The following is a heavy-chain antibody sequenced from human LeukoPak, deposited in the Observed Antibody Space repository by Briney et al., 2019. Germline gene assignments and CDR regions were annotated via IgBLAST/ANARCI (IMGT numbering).Heavy chain of an antibody. CDR1: GGTFSSYA. J-gene: IGHJ4*02. Sequence: TVKVSCKASGGTFSSYAISWVRQAPGQGLEWMGRIIPMVGLPNYAQKFQDRVTITADKSTSTAYMELSSLRSEDTAVYYCAREAARSGRSLWGQGTLVTVSS. CDR2: IIPMVGLP. CDR3: AREAARSGRSL. D-gene: IGHD3-10*01. V-gene: IGHV1-69*04.